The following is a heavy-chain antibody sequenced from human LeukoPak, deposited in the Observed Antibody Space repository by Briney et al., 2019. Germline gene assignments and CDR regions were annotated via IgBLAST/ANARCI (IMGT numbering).Heavy chain of an antibody. Sequence: EASVKVSCKASGYTLTSYAIHWVRQAPGQRPEWMEWINTGNGNTKYSQKFQGRVTITRDTSANTAYMELSSLRFEDTAVYYCARGGSRMTTFYIIDYWGQGTLVTVSS. CDR1: GYTLTSYA. D-gene: IGHD4-11*01. CDR3: ARGGSRMTTFYIIDY. V-gene: IGHV1-3*04. CDR2: INTGNGNT. J-gene: IGHJ4*02.